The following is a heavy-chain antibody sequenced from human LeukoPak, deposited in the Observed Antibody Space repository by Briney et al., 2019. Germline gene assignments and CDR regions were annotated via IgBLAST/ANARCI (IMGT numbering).Heavy chain of an antibody. D-gene: IGHD6-19*01. J-gene: IGHJ4*02. CDR1: GFTFSSYS. V-gene: IGHV3-21*01. CDR3: ARDSYSSGWYDGGDY. CDR2: ISSSSSYI. Sequence: GGSLRLSCAASGFTFSSYSTNWVRQAPGKGLEWVSSISSSSSYIYYADSVKGRFTISRDNAKNSLYLQMNSLRAEDTAVYYCARDSYSSGWYDGGDYWGQGTLVTVSS.